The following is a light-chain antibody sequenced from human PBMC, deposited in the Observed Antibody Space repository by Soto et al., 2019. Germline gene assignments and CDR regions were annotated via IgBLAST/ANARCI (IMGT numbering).Light chain of an antibody. V-gene: IGLV4-60*02. CDR2: LEGSGSY. Sequence: QPVLTQSSSASASLGSSVKLTCTLSSGHSSYIIAWHQQQPGKAPRYLMKLEGSGSYNKGSGVPDRFSGSSSGADRYLTISNLQFEDEADYYCETWDSNTRVFAGGTKLTV. CDR3: ETWDSNTRV. CDR1: SGHSSYI. J-gene: IGLJ3*02.